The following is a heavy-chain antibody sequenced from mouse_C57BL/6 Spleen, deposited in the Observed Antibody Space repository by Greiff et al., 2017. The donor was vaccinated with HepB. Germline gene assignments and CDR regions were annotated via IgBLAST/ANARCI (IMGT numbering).Heavy chain of an antibody. CDR1: GYSITSGYY. CDR2: ISYDGSN. V-gene: IGHV3-6*01. J-gene: IGHJ4*01. CDR3: VRDLRDYDFAMDY. D-gene: IGHD2-4*01. Sequence: EVKLQESGPGLVKPSQSLSLTCSVTGYSITSGYYWNWIRQFPGNKLEWMGYISYDGSNNYNPSLKNRISITRDTSKNQFFLKLNTVTTEDTATYYCVRDLRDYDFAMDYWGQGTSVTVSS.